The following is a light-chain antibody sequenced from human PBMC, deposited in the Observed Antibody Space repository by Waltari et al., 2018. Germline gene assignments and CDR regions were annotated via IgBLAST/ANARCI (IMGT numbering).Light chain of an antibody. J-gene: IGKJ1*01. CDR2: AAS. Sequence: EIVLTQSPGTLSLSPGERATLSCRASQSVSRTLAWYQQKPGQAPSLLIYAASTRAPGIPDRFSGSGSGTDFSLTIRRLEPEDFAVYYCQHYVRLPATFGQGTKVEIK. V-gene: IGKV3-20*01. CDR3: QHYVRLPAT. CDR1: QSVSRT.